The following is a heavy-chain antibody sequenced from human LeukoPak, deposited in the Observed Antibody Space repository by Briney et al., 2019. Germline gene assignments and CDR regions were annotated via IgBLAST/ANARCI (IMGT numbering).Heavy chain of an antibody. J-gene: IGHJ4*02. CDR1: GFTFSNAW. CDR3: TTLTQSVPAAQLGNDY. CDR2: IKSKTDGGTT. Sequence: GGSLRLSCAASGFTFSNAWMSWVRQAPGKGLEWVGRIKSKTDGGTTEYAAPVKGRFTISRDDSKNTLYLQMNSLKTEDTAVYYCTTLTQSVPAAQLGNDYWGQGTLVTVSS. D-gene: IGHD2-2*01. V-gene: IGHV3-15*01.